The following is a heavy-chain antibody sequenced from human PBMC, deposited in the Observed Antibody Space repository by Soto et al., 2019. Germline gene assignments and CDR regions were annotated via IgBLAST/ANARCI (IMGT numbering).Heavy chain of an antibody. CDR1: GFTVSSNY. CDR3: ARGQMDYGDYAPRPGDAFDI. Sequence: EVQLVESGGGLVQPGGSLRLSCAASGFTVSSNYMSWVRQAPGKGLEWVSVIYSGGSTYYADSVKGRFTISRDNSKNTLYLQMNSLRAEDTAVYYCARGQMDYGDYAPRPGDAFDIWGQGTMVTVSS. J-gene: IGHJ3*02. V-gene: IGHV3-66*01. D-gene: IGHD4-17*01. CDR2: IYSGGST.